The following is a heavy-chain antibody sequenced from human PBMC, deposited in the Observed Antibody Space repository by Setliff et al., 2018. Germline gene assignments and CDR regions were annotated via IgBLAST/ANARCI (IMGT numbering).Heavy chain of an antibody. J-gene: IGHJ4*02. D-gene: IGHD3-10*01. CDR2: INHYGST. V-gene: IGHV4-34*01. CDR3: RLWFGELLRDY. Sequence: SETLSLTCAVFDGSFSDYYWSWIRQPPGKGLEWIGEINHYGSTKYKSSLRSRVTISVDTSKNQFSLNLNSVTAADTAVYYCRLWFGELLRDYWGQGTLVTVSS. CDR1: DGSFSDYY.